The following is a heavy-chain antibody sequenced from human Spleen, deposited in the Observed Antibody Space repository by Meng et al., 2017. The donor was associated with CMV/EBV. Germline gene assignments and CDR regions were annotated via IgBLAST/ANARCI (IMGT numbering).Heavy chain of an antibody. CDR2: INPNSGGT. J-gene: IGHJ5*02. CDR3: ARDQSYSSSWYNWFDP. D-gene: IGHD6-13*01. Sequence: QVQLLKSGGEVKKPGASVKVSCKASGYTFTGYYMHWVRQAPGQGLEWMGWINPNSGGTNYAQKFQGRVTMTRDTSISTAYMELSRLRSDDTAVYYCARDQSYSSSWYNWFDPWGQGTLVTVSS. V-gene: IGHV1-2*02. CDR1: GYTFTGYY.